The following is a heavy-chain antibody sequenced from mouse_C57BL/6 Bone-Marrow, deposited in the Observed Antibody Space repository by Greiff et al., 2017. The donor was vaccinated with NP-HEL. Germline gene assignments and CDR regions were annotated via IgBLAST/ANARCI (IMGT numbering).Heavy chain of an antibody. D-gene: IGHD2-5*01. Sequence: QVQLQQSGAELMKPGASVKLSCKATGYTFTGYWIEWVKQRPGHGLEWIGEILPGSGSTNYNEKFKGKATFTADTSSNTAYMQLSSLTTEDSAIYYCAREPLYYSNYRYAMDYWGQGTSVTVSS. CDR1: GYTFTGYW. CDR3: AREPLYYSNYRYAMDY. CDR2: ILPGSGST. V-gene: IGHV1-9*01. J-gene: IGHJ4*01.